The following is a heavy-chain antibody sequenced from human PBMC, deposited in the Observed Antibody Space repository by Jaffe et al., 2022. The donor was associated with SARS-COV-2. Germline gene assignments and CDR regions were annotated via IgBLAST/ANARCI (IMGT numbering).Heavy chain of an antibody. V-gene: IGHV3-30*18. CDR1: GFTFSSYG. CDR3: AKVDGYYDSSGYTLDY. J-gene: IGHJ4*02. D-gene: IGHD3-22*01. CDR2: ISYDGSNK. Sequence: QVQLVESGGGVVQPGRSLRLSCAASGFTFSSYGMHWVRQAPGKGLEWVAVISYDGSNKYYADSVKGRFTISRDNSKNTLYLQMNSLRAEDTAVYYCAKVDGYYDSSGYTLDYWGQGTLVTVSS.